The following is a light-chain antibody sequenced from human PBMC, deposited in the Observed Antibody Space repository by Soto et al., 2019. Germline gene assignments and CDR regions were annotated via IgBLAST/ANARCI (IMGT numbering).Light chain of an antibody. CDR2: GAS. V-gene: IGKV3-20*01. Sequence: EIVLTQSPGTLSLSPGERATLSCRASQSVSSTYLSCYQHKPGHAPRLIIYGASSMATGTPDRFSGSGSGTYFTVNISRLEPEDFAVYHYQQYINAPATFGRGTKVEIK. J-gene: IGKJ1*01. CDR1: QSVSSTY. CDR3: QQYINAPAT.